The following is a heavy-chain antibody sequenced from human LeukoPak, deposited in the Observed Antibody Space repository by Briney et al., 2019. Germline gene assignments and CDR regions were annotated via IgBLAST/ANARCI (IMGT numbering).Heavy chain of an antibody. Sequence: GASVKVSCKASGYTFTSYGISWVRQAPGQGLEWMGWISAYNGNTNYAQKLQGRVTMTTDTSTSTAYMELRSLRSDDTAVYYCARGIRFLEWLLEYNWFDPWGQGTLVTVSS. D-gene: IGHD3-3*01. CDR2: ISAYNGNT. CDR1: GYTFTSYG. V-gene: IGHV1-18*01. J-gene: IGHJ5*02. CDR3: ARGIRFLEWLLEYNWFDP.